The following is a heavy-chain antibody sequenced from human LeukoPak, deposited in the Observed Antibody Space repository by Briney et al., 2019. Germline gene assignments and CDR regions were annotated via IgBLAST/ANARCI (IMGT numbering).Heavy chain of an antibody. D-gene: IGHD6-13*01. CDR3: AKDCGDWYSSSWYWFDP. J-gene: IGHJ5*02. Sequence: GGSLRLSCAASGFTFSSYAMHWVRQAPGKGLEGVAFIRSDGSNKSYADSVKGRFTISRDNSKNTLYLQMNSLRAEDTAVYYCAKDCGDWYSSSWYWFDPWGQGTLVTVSS. CDR2: IRSDGSNK. V-gene: IGHV3-30*02. CDR1: GFTFSSYA.